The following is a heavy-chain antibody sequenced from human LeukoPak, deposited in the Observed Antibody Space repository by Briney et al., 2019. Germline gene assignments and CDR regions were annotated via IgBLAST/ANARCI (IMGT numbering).Heavy chain of an antibody. V-gene: IGHV1-2*04. D-gene: IGHD2-15*01. J-gene: IGHJ6*04. Sequence: ASVKVSCKASGYTFTGYYMHWVRQAPGQGLEWMGWINPNSGGTNYAQKFQGWVTMTRDTSISTAYMELSRLRSDDTAVYYCARQGGSGYCSGGSCRPMKNYYYYCGMDVWGKGTTVTVSS. CDR3: ARQGGSGYCSGGSCRPMKNYYYYCGMDV. CDR2: INPNSGGT. CDR1: GYTFTGYY.